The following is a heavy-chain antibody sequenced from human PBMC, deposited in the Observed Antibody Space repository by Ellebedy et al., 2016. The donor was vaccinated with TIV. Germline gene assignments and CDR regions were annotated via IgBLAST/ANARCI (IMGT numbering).Heavy chain of an antibody. J-gene: IGHJ4*01. Sequence: LSLTCAASGFTFSNYWMSWVRQAPGKGLEWAANIKQDGSETYYVDSVKGRFSISRDNAKKSLYLQMNSLRDEDTALYYCARDQWLGRAYYFDYWGQGTLVTVSS. CDR1: GFTFSNYW. D-gene: IGHD2-8*01. V-gene: IGHV3-7*01. CDR2: IKQDGSET. CDR3: ARDQWLGRAYYFDY.